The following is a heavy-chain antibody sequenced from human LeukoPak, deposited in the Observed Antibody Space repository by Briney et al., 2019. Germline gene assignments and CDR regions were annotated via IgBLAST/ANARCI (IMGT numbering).Heavy chain of an antibody. CDR1: GFTFDDYA. D-gene: IGHD6-13*01. J-gene: IGHJ4*02. CDR2: ISWNSGSI. Sequence: GRSLRLSCAASGFTFDDYAMHWARQAPGKGLEWVSGISWNSGSIGYADSVKGRFTISRDNAKNSLYLQMNSLRAEDTALYYCAKAHSSWYYYFDYWGQGTLVTVSS. CDR3: AKAHSSWYYYFDY. V-gene: IGHV3-9*01.